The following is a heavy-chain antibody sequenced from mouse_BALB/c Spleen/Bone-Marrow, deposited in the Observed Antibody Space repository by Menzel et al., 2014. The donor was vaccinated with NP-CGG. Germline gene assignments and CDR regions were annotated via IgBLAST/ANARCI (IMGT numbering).Heavy chain of an antibody. J-gene: IGHJ3*01. CDR1: GFDFSRYW. Sequence: ESGGGLVQPGGSLKLSCAASGFDFSRYWMSWVRQAPGKGLEWIGEINPDSSTINYTPSLKDKFIISRDNAKNTLYLQIRKVRSEDTALYYCERVSFYARFAYWGQGTLGTVSP. D-gene: IGHD1-1*01. V-gene: IGHV4-1*02. CDR2: INPDSSTI. CDR3: ERVSFYARFAY.